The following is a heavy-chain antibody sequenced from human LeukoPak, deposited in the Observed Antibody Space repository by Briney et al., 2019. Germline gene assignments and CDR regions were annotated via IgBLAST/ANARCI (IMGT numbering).Heavy chain of an antibody. CDR1: GFTFSIYG. J-gene: IGHJ4*02. CDR3: AKNRNGYSCYDFYPPDY. CDR2: IRYDGSNK. V-gene: IGHV3-30*02. Sequence: PGGSLRLSCAASGFTFSIYGMHWVRQAPGKGLEWVAFIRYDGSNKYYADSVKGRFTISRDNSKNTLYLQMNSLRAEDTAVYYCAKNRNGYSCYDFYPPDYWGQGTLVTVSS. D-gene: IGHD5-12*01.